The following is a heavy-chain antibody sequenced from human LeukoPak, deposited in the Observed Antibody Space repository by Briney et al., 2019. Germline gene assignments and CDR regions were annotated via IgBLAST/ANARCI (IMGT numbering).Heavy chain of an antibody. CDR1: GFTFSTYW. D-gene: IGHD6-19*01. Sequence: PGGSLRLSCSASGFTFSTYWMSWVRQAPGKGLEWVANMKRDGSEIYYVDSVRGRFTISRDNARNSLYLQMNSLRAEDTAVYYCAKFHSSGSAFDIWGQGTMVTVSS. J-gene: IGHJ3*02. V-gene: IGHV3-7*01. CDR3: AKFHSSGSAFDI. CDR2: MKRDGSEI.